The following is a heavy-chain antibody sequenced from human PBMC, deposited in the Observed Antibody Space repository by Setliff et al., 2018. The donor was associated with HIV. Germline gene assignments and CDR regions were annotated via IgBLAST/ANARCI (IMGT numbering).Heavy chain of an antibody. J-gene: IGHJ6*03. CDR1: GDSFSSYY. CDR3: ARDLVVVPAAGRMDSYYMDV. D-gene: IGHD2-2*01. Sequence: PSETLSLTCTVSGDSFSSYYWSWIRQPAGKGLEWIGHIYSSGITNYNPSLKSRVTMSVDTPKKQFSLKLSSVTAADTAVYYCARDLVVVPAAGRMDSYYMDVWGKGTTVTVSS. CDR2: IYSSGIT. V-gene: IGHV4-4*07.